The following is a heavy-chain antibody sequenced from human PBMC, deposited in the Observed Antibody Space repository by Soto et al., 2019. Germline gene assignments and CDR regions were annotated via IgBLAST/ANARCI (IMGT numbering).Heavy chain of an antibody. V-gene: IGHV3-33*01. Sequence: QVQLVESGGGVVQPGRSLRLSCAASEIIFNGFGMHWVRQAPGKGLEWVAVIRYDGSDIHYAVSVKGRFTISRDNSKNTLYLQMDSLRGEDTAVYYCARDGVGATAYFGYFDYWGQGALVTVSS. CDR3: ARDGVGATAYFGYFDY. CDR1: EIIFNGFG. J-gene: IGHJ4*02. D-gene: IGHD1-26*01. CDR2: IRYDGSDI.